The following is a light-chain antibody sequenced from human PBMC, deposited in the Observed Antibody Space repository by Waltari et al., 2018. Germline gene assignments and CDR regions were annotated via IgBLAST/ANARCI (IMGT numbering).Light chain of an antibody. CDR2: DAS. J-gene: IGKJ5*01. CDR1: QSVSSN. CDR3: QHYLNWPST. V-gene: IGKV3-15*01. Sequence: VVMPQSPGTLSVSPGERATLSCRASQSVSSNLAWYQQKPGQAPRLLIYDASTRATGIPARFSGSGSGTEFTLTISSLQSEDFAVYYCQHYLNWPSTFGQGTRLEI.